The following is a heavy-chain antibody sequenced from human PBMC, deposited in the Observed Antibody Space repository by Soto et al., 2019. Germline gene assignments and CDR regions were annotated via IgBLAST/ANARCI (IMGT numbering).Heavy chain of an antibody. CDR3: VSPPSESSNGFDL. J-gene: IGHJ5*02. D-gene: IGHD1-1*01. V-gene: IGHV3-30*04. CDR2: ISYDGENQ. CDR1: GFNFSHHA. Sequence: PGGSLRLSCAASGFNFSHHAVHWVLQPPGKGLEWVALISYDGENQYFTDSVRGRFTISRDNSKTAAYLEMNNLTLDDTATYYCVSPPSESSNGFDLWGQGTLVTVSS.